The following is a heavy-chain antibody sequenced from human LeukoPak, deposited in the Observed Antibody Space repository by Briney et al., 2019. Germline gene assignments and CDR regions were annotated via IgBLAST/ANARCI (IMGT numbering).Heavy chain of an antibody. V-gene: IGHV3-9*01. CDR1: GFTFDDYA. CDR3: ARGIGRTRGYSYGPGY. J-gene: IGHJ4*02. Sequence: PGGSLRLPCAASGFTFDDYAMHWVRQAPGKGLEWVSGISWNSGCIGYADSVKGRFTISRDNSKNTLYLQMNSLRAEDTAVYYCARGIGRTRGYSYGPGYWGQGTLVTVSS. D-gene: IGHD5-18*01. CDR2: ISWNSGCI.